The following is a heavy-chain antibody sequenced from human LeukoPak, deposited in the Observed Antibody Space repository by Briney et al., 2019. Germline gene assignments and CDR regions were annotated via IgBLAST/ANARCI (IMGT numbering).Heavy chain of an antibody. D-gene: IGHD1-1*01. CDR3: ARWGTRGLDFDY. Sequence: ASVEVSCKASGYTFTNYDINWVRQATGQGLEWMGWMNPNSGNTGYAQKFQGRVTMTRNTSISTAYMELSSLRSEDTAVYYCARWGTRGLDFDYWGQGTLVTVSS. CDR2: MNPNSGNT. CDR1: GYTFTNYD. J-gene: IGHJ4*02. V-gene: IGHV1-8*01.